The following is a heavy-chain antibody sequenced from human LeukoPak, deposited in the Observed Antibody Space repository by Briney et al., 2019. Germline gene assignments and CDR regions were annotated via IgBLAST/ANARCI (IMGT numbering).Heavy chain of an antibody. CDR3: ARGDRAMKHDAFDI. Sequence: KPGGSLRLSCAASGFTFSDYHMNWIRRAPGKGLEWVSYISSSGFTIYFADSVKGRFTISRDNAKNSLYLQMNRLRAEDTAVYYCARGDRAMKHDAFDIWGQGTMVTVSS. D-gene: IGHD5-18*01. CDR2: ISSSGFTI. J-gene: IGHJ3*02. CDR1: GFTFSDYH. V-gene: IGHV3-11*01.